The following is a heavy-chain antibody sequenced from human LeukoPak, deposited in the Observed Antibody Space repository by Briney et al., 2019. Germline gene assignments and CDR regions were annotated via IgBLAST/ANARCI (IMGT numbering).Heavy chain of an antibody. CDR3: ARLYPYGALDY. D-gene: IGHD4/OR15-4a*01. J-gene: IGHJ4*02. CDR2: IYYSGST. V-gene: IGHV4-39*01. CDR1: GGSISSSNYY. Sequence: SETLSLTCTVSGGSISSSNYYWGWIRQPPGKGLEWIGSIYYSGSTYYNPSLKSRVTISVDTSKNQFSLKLSSVTAADTAVYYCARLYPYGALDYWGQGTLVTVSS.